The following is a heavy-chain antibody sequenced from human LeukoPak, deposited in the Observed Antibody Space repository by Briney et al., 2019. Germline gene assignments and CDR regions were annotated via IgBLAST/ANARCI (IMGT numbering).Heavy chain of an antibody. Sequence: GGSLRLSCAASRFSFSTYPMGWVRQAPGKGLEWVSYISSSSSTIYYADSVKGRFTISRDNAKNSLYLHMNSLRAEDTAVYYCARGGGATDYWGQGTLVTVSS. CDR2: ISSSSSTI. CDR1: RFSFSTYP. J-gene: IGHJ4*02. V-gene: IGHV3-48*04. D-gene: IGHD1-26*01. CDR3: ARGGGATDY.